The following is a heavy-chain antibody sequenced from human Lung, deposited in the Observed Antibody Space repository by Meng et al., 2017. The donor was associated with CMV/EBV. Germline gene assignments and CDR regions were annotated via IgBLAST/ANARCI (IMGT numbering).Heavy chain of an antibody. CDR3: ANLGRTIRDY. J-gene: IGHJ4*02. Sequence: GGSXRLSCAASGFTFSSHALGWVRKAPGKGLEWVSSISTSGGDTYHPDSVKGRFTISRDNSKKTLYLQMNSLRAEDTAVYYCANLGRTIRDYWGQGTLVXVSS. D-gene: IGHD4/OR15-4a*01. V-gene: IGHV3-23*01. CDR1: GFTFSSHA. CDR2: ISTSGGDT.